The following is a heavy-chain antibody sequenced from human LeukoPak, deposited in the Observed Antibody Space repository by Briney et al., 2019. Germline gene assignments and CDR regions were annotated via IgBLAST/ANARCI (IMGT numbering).Heavy chain of an antibody. CDR1: GFTFSRNY. Sequence: GGSLRLSCEASGFTFSRNYMAWVRQAPGKGLEWVSVIYSVGSTYYADSVKGRFIISRDESKSTLYLQMNTLRAEDTAVYHCARVGHRHGHYFDFWGQGTLATVSS. CDR3: ARVGHRHGHYFDF. J-gene: IGHJ4*02. D-gene: IGHD1-26*01. V-gene: IGHV3-66*01. CDR2: IYSVGST.